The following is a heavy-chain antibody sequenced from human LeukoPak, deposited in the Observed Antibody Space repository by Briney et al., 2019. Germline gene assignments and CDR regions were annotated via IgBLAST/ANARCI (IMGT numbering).Heavy chain of an antibody. CDR2: IWYDGSNK. J-gene: IGHJ1*01. CDR1: GFTFSSYG. CDR3: ARDGEWLVPSAEYFQH. Sequence: GGSLRPSCAASGFTFSSYGLHWVRQAPGKGLEWVAVIWYDGSNKYYADSVKGRFTISRDNSKNTLYLQMNSLRAEDTAVYYCARDGEWLVPSAEYFQHWGQGTLVTVSS. D-gene: IGHD6-19*01. V-gene: IGHV3-33*01.